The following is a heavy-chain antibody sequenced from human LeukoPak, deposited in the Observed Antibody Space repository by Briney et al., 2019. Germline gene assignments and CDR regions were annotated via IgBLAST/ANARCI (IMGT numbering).Heavy chain of an antibody. CDR2: TYYRSKWFN. CDR1: GDTVSSTSGA. Sequence: SQTLSLTCAISGDTVSSTSGAWNWIRQSPSRGLEWLGRTYYRSKWFNDYAVSVKSRLTFSPDTSKNQVSLQQNSVIPEDTAVYYCARERIDSFDSWGQGTLVTVSS. CDR3: ARERIDSFDS. V-gene: IGHV6-1*01. D-gene: IGHD3-16*02. J-gene: IGHJ5*01.